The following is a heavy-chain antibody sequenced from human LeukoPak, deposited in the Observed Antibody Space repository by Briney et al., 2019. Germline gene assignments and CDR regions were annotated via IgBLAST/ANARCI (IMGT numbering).Heavy chain of an antibody. V-gene: IGHV3-30-3*01. J-gene: IGHJ6*03. D-gene: IGHD3-10*01. CDR1: GFTFSSYA. CDR3: ARGRTFGEFYKYYYMDV. Sequence: PGGSLRLSCTASGFTFSSYAMHWVRQAPGKGLEWVSVISYDGSNKYYADSVKGRFTISRENSKNTLYLQMNSLRAEDTAVYYCARGRTFGEFYKYYYMDVWGKGTTVTVSS. CDR2: ISYDGSNK.